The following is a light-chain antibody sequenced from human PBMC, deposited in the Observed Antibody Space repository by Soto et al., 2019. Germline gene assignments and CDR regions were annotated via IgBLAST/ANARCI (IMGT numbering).Light chain of an antibody. Sequence: DIQLTQSPSFLSASVGDRVTITCRASQGISSYLAWYHQKPGKAPKLLIYAASTLQSGVPSRFSGSGSGTEFTLTISSLQPEDFATYYCQQLNSYPSFTFGPGTKVDIK. CDR1: QGISSY. CDR3: QQLNSYPSFT. CDR2: AAS. V-gene: IGKV1-9*01. J-gene: IGKJ3*01.